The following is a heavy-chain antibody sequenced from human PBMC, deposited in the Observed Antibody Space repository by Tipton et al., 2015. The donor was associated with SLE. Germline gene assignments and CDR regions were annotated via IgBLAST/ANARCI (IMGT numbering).Heavy chain of an antibody. Sequence: LRLSCVASGFTFSIYEMTWIRQPPGKGLEWIGSIYYTGSTNYNPSLRSRVTMSVDTSKKQFSLKLSSVTAADTAVYYCAREVAYSSGWDAFDIWGQGTMVTVSS. J-gene: IGHJ3*02. D-gene: IGHD6-19*01. CDR3: AREVAYSSGWDAFDI. V-gene: IGHV4-59*01. CDR2: IYYTGST. CDR1: GFTFSIYE.